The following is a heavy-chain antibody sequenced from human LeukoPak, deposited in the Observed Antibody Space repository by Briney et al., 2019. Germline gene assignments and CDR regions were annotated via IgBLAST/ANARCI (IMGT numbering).Heavy chain of an antibody. V-gene: IGHV3-21*01. Sequence: GGSLRLSCAASGFTFSSYSMNWVRQAPGKGLEWVSSISSSSSYIYYADSVKGRFTISRDNAKNSLYLQMNSLRAEDTAVYYCARDSHSTIVVVPAAIDYWGQGTLVTVSS. CDR1: GFTFSSYS. CDR3: ARDSHSTIVVVPAAIDY. D-gene: IGHD2-2*01. J-gene: IGHJ4*02. CDR2: ISSSSSYI.